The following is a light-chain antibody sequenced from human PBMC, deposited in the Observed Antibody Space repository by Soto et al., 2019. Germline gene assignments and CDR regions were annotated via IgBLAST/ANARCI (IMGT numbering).Light chain of an antibody. CDR2: EGS. CDR1: SGDVGSYSH. Sequence: QSVLTQPASVSGSPGQSITIACTGTSGDVGSYSHVSWYQQHPGKAPRLIIYEGSKRPSGVSHRFSASRSDKTASLTISGLQAEDEADYYCCSYAGSSTVVFGGGTKVTVL. CDR3: CSYAGSSTVV. J-gene: IGLJ2*01. V-gene: IGLV2-23*01.